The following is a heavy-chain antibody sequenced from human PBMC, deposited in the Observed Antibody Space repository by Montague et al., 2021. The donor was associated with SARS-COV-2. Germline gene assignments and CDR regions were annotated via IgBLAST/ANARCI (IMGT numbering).Heavy chain of an antibody. J-gene: IGHJ6*02. V-gene: IGHV4-59*01. D-gene: IGHD2-21*02. Sequence: SETLSLTCTVSDGSISSYYWSWIRQPPGKGLQWIGYIYNNGSTNCNTSLKSRVTLSIDTSKNQFSLKLTSVTAADTAVYYCARGGGDSADYYYAMDVWGQGTTVTVSS. CDR1: DGSISSYY. CDR2: IYNNGST. CDR3: ARGGGDSADYYYAMDV.